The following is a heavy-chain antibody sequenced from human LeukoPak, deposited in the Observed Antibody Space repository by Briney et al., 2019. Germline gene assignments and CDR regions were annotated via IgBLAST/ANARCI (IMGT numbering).Heavy chain of an antibody. J-gene: IGHJ3*02. CDR2: ISWNSGRI. CDR3: ASPDTVVTGGAFDI. Sequence: SLRLSCAASGFTFDDHAMHWVRQVPGKGLEWVSGISWNSGRIGYADSVKGRFTISRDNAKNTLYLQMNSLRAEDTAVYYCASPDTVVTGGAFDIWGQGTMVTVSS. D-gene: IGHD2-21*02. V-gene: IGHV3-9*01. CDR1: GFTFDDHA.